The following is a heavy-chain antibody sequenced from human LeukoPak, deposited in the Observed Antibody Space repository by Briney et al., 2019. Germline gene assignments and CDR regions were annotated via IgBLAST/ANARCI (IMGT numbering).Heavy chain of an antibody. CDR1: GGSISSYY. V-gene: IGHV4-59*01. Sequence: SETLSLTCTVSGGSISSYYWSWIRQPPGKGLEWIGYIYYSGSTNYNPSLKSRVTISVDTSKNQFSLKLSSVTAADTAVYYCARAVSSRTNWYFDLWGSGTLVTVSS. CDR2: IYYSGST. D-gene: IGHD2-2*01. CDR3: ARAVSSRTNWYFDL. J-gene: IGHJ2*01.